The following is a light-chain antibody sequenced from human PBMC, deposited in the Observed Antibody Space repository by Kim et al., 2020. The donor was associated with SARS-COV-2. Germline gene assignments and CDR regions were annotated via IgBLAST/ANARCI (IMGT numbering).Light chain of an antibody. CDR3: QQRTSWPPTNT. CDR1: PSVSSD. J-gene: IGKJ2*01. V-gene: IGKV3-11*01. Sequence: PGERATLTCRASPSVSSDLAWYQQRPGQAPRLIIYDASNRATGIPARFSGSGSETDFTLTISSLEPGDSAVYYCQQRTSWPPTNTSDQGTKLDI. CDR2: DAS.